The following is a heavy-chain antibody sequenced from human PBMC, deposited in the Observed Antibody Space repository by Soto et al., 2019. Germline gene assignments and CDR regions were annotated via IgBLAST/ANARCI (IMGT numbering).Heavy chain of an antibody. CDR1: GFTFSSYS. V-gene: IGHV3-21*01. J-gene: IGHJ4*02. Sequence: EVPLVESGGGLVKPGGSLRLSCAASGFTFSSYSMNWVRQAPGKGLEWVSSISSSSSYIYYADSVKGRFTISRDNAKNSLYLQMNSLRAEDTAVYYCARDQPGYSYGYGLGYWGQGTLVTASS. CDR2: ISSSSSYI. D-gene: IGHD5-18*01. CDR3: ARDQPGYSYGYGLGY.